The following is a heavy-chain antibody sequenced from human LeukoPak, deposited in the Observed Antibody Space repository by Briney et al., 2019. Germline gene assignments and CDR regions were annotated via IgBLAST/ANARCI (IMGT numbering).Heavy chain of an antibody. Sequence: GGSLRLSCAASGFTFSSYAMSWVRQAPGKGLEWVSAISGSGGSTYYADSVKGRFPISRDNSKNTLYLQMNSLRAEDTAVYYCAKASHYYDSSGYLYYFDYWGQGTLVTVSS. V-gene: IGHV3-23*01. CDR2: ISGSGGST. CDR1: GFTFSSYA. J-gene: IGHJ4*02. CDR3: AKASHYYDSSGYLYYFDY. D-gene: IGHD3-22*01.